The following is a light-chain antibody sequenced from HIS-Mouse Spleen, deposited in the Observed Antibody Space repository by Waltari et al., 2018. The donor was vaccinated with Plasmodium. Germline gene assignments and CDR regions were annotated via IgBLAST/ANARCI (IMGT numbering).Light chain of an antibody. CDR3: CSYAGSRMV. Sequence: QSALTQPASVSGSPGQSITIPCPGTSSDVGSYNLVSWYQQHPGKAPKLMIYEGSKRPSGVSNRFSGSKSGNTASLTISGLQAEDEADYYCCSYAGSRMVFGGGTKLTVL. J-gene: IGLJ2*01. V-gene: IGLV2-23*01. CDR2: EGS. CDR1: SSDVGSYNL.